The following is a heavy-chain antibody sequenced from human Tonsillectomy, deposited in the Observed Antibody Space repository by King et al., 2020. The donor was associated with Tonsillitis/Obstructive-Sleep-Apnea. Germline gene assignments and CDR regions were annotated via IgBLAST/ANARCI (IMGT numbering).Heavy chain of an antibody. J-gene: IGHJ4*02. Sequence: DVQLVESGGGLVQPGRSLRLSCTASGFTFGDYAMNWVRQAPGKGLEWVGFIRSKAYGGTTEDAASVKGRFTISRDDSKRIAYLQMNSLKTEDTAVYFCTRDSYYDFWSGYSYYFDYWGQGTLVTVSS. CDR2: IRSKAYGGTT. V-gene: IGHV3-49*04. D-gene: IGHD3-3*01. CDR1: GFTFGDYA. CDR3: TRDSYYDFWSGYSYYFDY.